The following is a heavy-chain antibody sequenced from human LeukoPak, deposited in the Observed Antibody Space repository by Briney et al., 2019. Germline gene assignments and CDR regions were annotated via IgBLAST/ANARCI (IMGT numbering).Heavy chain of an antibody. J-gene: IGHJ6*03. CDR1: GGTFSSYA. CDR2: IIPIFGTT. CDR3: ARDLTRGYYYYMDV. D-gene: IGHD1-14*01. V-gene: IGHV1-69*13. Sequence: GASVKVSCTASGGTFSSYAISWVRQAPGQGLEWMGGIIPIFGTTNYAQKFQDRVTITADESTSTASMELSSLRSEDTAVYYCARDLTRGYYYYMDVWGKGTTVTVSS.